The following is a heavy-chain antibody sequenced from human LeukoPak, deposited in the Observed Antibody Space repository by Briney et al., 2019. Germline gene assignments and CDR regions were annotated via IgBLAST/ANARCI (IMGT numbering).Heavy chain of an antibody. Sequence: SETLSLTCAVSGGSVSSDNWWSWVRQPPGKGLEWTGEIHHSGNTNYSPSLKSRVTISLDKSRNQFSLKLNSVTAAVTAVYYCAKAGVWLPAVWGQGTLVTVSS. CDR3: AKAGVWLPAV. V-gene: IGHV4-4*02. J-gene: IGHJ4*02. D-gene: IGHD3-9*01. CDR1: GGSVSSDNW. CDR2: IHHSGNT.